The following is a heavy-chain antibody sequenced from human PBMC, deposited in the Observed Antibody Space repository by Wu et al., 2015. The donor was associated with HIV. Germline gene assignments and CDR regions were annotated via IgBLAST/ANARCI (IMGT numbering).Heavy chain of an antibody. D-gene: IGHD3-10*01. Sequence: QVQLLQSGAEVKRPGASVKVSCKVSGDSLTELSMHWVRQPPGKGLEWMGGLVPEDAKTISAQKFQGRLTMTEDTSTDTAYMELSSLTSEDTAVYYCAADNRFGANNYYYYYGMDVWGQGTTVTVSS. CDR3: AADNRFGANNYYYYYGMDV. J-gene: IGHJ6*02. CDR2: LVPEDAKT. CDR1: GDSLTELS. V-gene: IGHV1-24*01.